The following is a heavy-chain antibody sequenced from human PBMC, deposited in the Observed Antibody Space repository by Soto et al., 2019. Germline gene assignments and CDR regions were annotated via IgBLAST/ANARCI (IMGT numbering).Heavy chain of an antibody. J-gene: IGHJ4*02. CDR3: SRAFSCLTTSCAVGDY. V-gene: IGHV3-7*05. CDR2: INQDGSET. Sequence: EVQLVESGGGLVQPGGSLRLSCAASGFTFSSFWMSWVRQAPGKGLEWVANINQDGSETYFVDSVKGRFTISRDNAKISLYLQMTSLRAQDTAVYYCSRAFSCLTTSCAVGDYLGQGTLVTVSS. D-gene: IGHD2-2*01. CDR1: GFTFSSFW.